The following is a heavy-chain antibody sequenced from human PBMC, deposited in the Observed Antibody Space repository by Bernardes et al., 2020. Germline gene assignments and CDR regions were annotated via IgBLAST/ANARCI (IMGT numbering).Heavy chain of an antibody. Sequence: GGSLRLSYAASGFNFSGHGLHWVRQAPGKGLEWVALIWFDGSNQFYADSVKGRFTISRDNSKNTLYLKMNNLRPEDTAMYYCASSNADYFDYWGQGDLVTVSS. CDR2: IWFDGSNQ. J-gene: IGHJ4*02. CDR3: ASSNADYFDY. V-gene: IGHV3-33*01. CDR1: GFNFSGHG.